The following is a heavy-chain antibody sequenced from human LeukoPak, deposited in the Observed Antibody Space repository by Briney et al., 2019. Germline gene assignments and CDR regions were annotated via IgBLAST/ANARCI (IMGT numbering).Heavy chain of an antibody. V-gene: IGHV3-30*03. CDR3: ARGQDYDFWSASGWFDP. CDR1: GFSFSGRG. J-gene: IGHJ5*02. CDR2: ISYDGSNT. Sequence: GRSLRLSCAASGFSFSGRGMHWVRQAPGKGLEWVAVISYDGSNTYYADSVKGRFTISRDNAKNSLYLQMNSLRAEDTAVYYCARGQDYDFWSASGWFDPWGQGTLVTVSS. D-gene: IGHD3-3*01.